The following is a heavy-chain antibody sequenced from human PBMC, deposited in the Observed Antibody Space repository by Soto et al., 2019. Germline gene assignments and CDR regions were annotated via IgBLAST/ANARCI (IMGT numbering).Heavy chain of an antibody. CDR2: ISYDGSNK. Sequence: PGGSLRLSCAASGFTFSSYAMHWVRQAPGKGLEWVAVISYDGSNKYYADSVKGRFTISRDNSKNTLYLQMNSLRAEDTAVYYCARDASIAAAGVIDYWGQGTLVTVPS. CDR3: ARDASIAAAGVIDY. D-gene: IGHD6-13*01. CDR1: GFTFSSYA. V-gene: IGHV3-30-3*01. J-gene: IGHJ4*02.